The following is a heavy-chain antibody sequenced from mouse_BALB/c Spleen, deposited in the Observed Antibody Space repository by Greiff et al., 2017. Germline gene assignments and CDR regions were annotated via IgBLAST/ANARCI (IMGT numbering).Heavy chain of an antibody. J-gene: IGHJ4*01. CDR3: ARDQELYYYAMDY. Sequence: DVQLQESGPGLVKPSQSLSLTCSVTGYSFTSGYYWNWIRQFPGNKLEWMGYISYDGSNNYNPSLKNRISITRDTSKNQFFLKLNSVTTEDTATYYCARDQELYYYAMDYWGQGTSVTVSS. V-gene: IGHV3-6*02. D-gene: IGHD3-2*02. CDR2: ISYDGSN. CDR1: GYSFTSGYY.